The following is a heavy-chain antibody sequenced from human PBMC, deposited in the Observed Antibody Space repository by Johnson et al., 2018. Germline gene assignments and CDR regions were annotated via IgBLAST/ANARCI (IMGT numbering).Heavy chain of an antibody. CDR1: GFIFSSYN. V-gene: IGHV3-21*01. D-gene: IGHD1-7*01. J-gene: IGHJ3*02. CDR3: TREARGTTGAFDI. Sequence: EVQLVESGGGLVQPGGSLRFSCAASGFIFSSYNMNWVRQAPGKGLEWVSSISSSSNYIYYAESLKGRFSISRDNFKNTLYLQMNSLRPEDTTIDYCTREARGTTGAFDIWGQGTMVTVSS. CDR2: ISSSSNYI.